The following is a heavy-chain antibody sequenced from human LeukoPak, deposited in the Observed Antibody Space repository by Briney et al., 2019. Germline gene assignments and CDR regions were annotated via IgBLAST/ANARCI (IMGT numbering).Heavy chain of an antibody. CDR3: AKDLKRPAATLRDY. Sequence: GGSLRLSCAASGFTFSSYAMSWVRQAPGKGLEWVSAISGSGGSTYYADSVKGRFTISRDNSKNTLYPQMNSLRAEDTAVYYCAKDLKRPAATLRDYWGQGTLVTVSS. D-gene: IGHD2-15*01. CDR2: ISGSGGST. V-gene: IGHV3-23*01. CDR1: GFTFSSYA. J-gene: IGHJ4*02.